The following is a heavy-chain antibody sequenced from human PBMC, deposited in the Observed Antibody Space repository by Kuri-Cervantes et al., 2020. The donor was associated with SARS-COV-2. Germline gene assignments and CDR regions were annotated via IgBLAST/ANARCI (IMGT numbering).Heavy chain of an antibody. CDR2: IYYSGST. D-gene: IGHD3-10*01. CDR1: GGSISSYY. J-gene: IGHJ4*02. CDR3: ARCWEDSYGSESYPTFDY. V-gene: IGHV4-59*08. Sequence: GSLRLSCTVSGGSISSYYWSWIRQPPGKGLEWIGYIYYSGSTYYNPSLKSRVTISVDTSKNQFSLKLSSVTAADTAVYYCARCWEDSYGSESYPTFDYWGQGTLVTVSS.